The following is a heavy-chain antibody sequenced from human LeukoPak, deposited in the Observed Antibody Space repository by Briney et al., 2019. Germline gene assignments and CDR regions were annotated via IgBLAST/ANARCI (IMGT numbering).Heavy chain of an antibody. Sequence: KPSETLSLTCTVSGGSISSGGYYWTWIRQHPGKGLEWIGYIYYSGSTYYDPSLKSRVTIYVDTSKNQFSLKLSSVTAADTAVYYCARRGSGWYLDNWGQGTLVTVSS. J-gene: IGHJ4*02. D-gene: IGHD6-19*01. V-gene: IGHV4-31*03. CDR2: IYYSGST. CDR3: ARRGSGWYLDN. CDR1: GGSISSGGYY.